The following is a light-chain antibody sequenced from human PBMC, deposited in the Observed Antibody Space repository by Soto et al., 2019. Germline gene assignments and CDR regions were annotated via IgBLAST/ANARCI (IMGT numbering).Light chain of an antibody. V-gene: IGLV1-40*01. CDR1: SPSNGATYD. J-gene: IGLJ1*01. Sequence: QSLLTQPPSVSGAPGQRGTISCTGSSPSNGATYDVQWYQQLPGTAPKLLIYGNSNRPSGVPDRFSGSKSGTSASLAITGLQADDEADYYCQSYDSSLSAHYVFGTGTKVTVL. CDR2: GNS. CDR3: QSYDSSLSAHYV.